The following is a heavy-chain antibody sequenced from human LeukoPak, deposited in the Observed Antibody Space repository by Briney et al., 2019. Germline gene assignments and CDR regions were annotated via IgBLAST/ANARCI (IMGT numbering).Heavy chain of an antibody. J-gene: IGHJ4*02. Sequence: GGSLRLSCAASGFTFNSYSMNWVRQAPGKGLEWVSSISSSSSYIYYADSVKGRFTISRDNAKNSLYLQMNSLRAEDTAVYYCARDRTPVVVITTEIDYWGQGTLVTVSS. D-gene: IGHD3-22*01. CDR1: GFTFNSYS. V-gene: IGHV3-21*01. CDR2: ISSSSSYI. CDR3: ARDRTPVVVITTEIDY.